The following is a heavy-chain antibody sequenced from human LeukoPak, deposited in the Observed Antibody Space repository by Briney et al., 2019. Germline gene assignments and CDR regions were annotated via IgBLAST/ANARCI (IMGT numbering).Heavy chain of an antibody. CDR2: VNTYTGNP. D-gene: IGHD3-10*01. V-gene: IGHV7-4-1*02. CDR1: GYTFTTCA. J-gene: IGHJ4*02. CDR3: ARAYYGSGSYHKTNLFDY. Sequence: EASVKVSCKASGYTFTTCAIHWVRQAPGQGLEWMGWVNTYTGNPTYAQGFTGRFVFSLDTSVSTAYLQISSLKAEDTAVYYCARAYYGSGSYHKTNLFDYWGQGTLVTVSS.